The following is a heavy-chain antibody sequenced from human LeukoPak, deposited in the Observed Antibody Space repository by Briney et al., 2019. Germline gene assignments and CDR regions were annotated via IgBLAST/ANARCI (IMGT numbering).Heavy chain of an antibody. Sequence: GGSLRLSCAASGFTFSSYGMHWVRQAPGKGLEWVAVISYDGSNKYYADSVKGRFTISRDNSKNTLYLQMNSLRAEDTAVYYCARGGDGSAMVRSNPHNWFDPWGQGTLVTVSS. J-gene: IGHJ5*02. D-gene: IGHD3-10*01. CDR2: ISYDGSNK. CDR1: GFTFSSYG. V-gene: IGHV3-30*03. CDR3: ARGGDGSAMVRSNPHNWFDP.